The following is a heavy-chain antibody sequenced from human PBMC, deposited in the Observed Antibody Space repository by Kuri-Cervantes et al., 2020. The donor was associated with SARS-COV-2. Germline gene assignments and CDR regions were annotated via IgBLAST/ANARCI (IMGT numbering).Heavy chain of an antibody. V-gene: IGHV3-7*01. CDR2: IKQDGSET. D-gene: IGHD4-17*01. CDR3: ARLTTVTPPSSYWYFDL. CDR1: GFTFSSYS. Sequence: GGSLRLCCAASGFTFSSYSMNWVRQAPGKGLEWVANIKQDGSETYYVGSVKGRFTISRDNAKNSLYLQMNSLRAEDTAVYYCARLTTVTPPSSYWYFDLWGRGPLVTVSS. J-gene: IGHJ2*01.